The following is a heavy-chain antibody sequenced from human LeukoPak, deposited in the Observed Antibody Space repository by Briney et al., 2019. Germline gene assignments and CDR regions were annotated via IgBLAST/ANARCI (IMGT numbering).Heavy chain of an antibody. J-gene: IGHJ4*02. CDR3: ARGQLFMGETFFYDTSSYSYFDS. V-gene: IGHV4-34*01. CDR1: GFTFSTYA. D-gene: IGHD3-10*01. CDR2: IYHGGTT. Sequence: GSLRLSCAASGFTFSTYAMSWVRQFPGKGLEWIGEIYHGGTTNFNPSLRSRVTMSVDASKKEVSLKLSSVTAADTAVYYCARGQLFMGETFFYDTSSYSYFDSWGQGTLVAVSS.